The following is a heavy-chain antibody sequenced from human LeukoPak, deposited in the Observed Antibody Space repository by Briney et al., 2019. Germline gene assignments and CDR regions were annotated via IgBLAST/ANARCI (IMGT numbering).Heavy chain of an antibody. Sequence: ASVKVSCKASGYTFTSYGISWVRQAPGQGLEWMGWISAYNGNTNYAQMLQGRVTMTTDTSTSTAYMELRSLRSDDTAVYYCARDPGYSSGWYSNWFDPWGQGTLVTVSS. CDR1: GYTFTSYG. J-gene: IGHJ5*02. CDR3: ARDPGYSSGWYSNWFDP. D-gene: IGHD6-19*01. V-gene: IGHV1-18*01. CDR2: ISAYNGNT.